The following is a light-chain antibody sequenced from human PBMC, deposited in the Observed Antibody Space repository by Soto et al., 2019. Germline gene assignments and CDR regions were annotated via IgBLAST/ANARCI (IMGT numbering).Light chain of an antibody. CDR2: DAS. J-gene: IGKJ2*01. Sequence: EIVLTQSPATLSLSPGERAALSCRASQSVSSSSLAWYQQKPGQAPRLLIYDASNRATGIPARFSGSGSGTGFTLNISSLEPEDFAIYYCQQRSNWPRLYTFGQGTKLEIK. V-gene: IGKV3-11*01. CDR1: QSVSSSS. CDR3: QQRSNWPRLYT.